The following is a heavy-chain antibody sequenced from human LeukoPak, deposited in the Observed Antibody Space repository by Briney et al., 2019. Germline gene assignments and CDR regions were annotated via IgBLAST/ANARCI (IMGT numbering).Heavy chain of an antibody. Sequence: GGSLRLSCAASGFTFSSYAMHWVRQAPGKGLEYVSAISSNGGSTYYANSVKGRFTISRDNSKNTLYLQMGSLRAEDMAVYYCARDRGATTISGRPLDYWGQGTLVTVSS. J-gene: IGHJ4*02. V-gene: IGHV3-64*01. CDR2: ISSNGGST. CDR1: GFTFSSYA. CDR3: ARDRGATTISGRPLDY. D-gene: IGHD1-26*01.